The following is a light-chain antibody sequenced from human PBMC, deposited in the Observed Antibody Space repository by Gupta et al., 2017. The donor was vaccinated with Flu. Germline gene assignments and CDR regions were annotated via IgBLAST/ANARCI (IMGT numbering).Light chain of an antibody. CDR1: SSNIGNNY. CDR2: RNN. Sequence: QSVLTQPPSASGTHGQLVTIYCSGSSSNIGNNYVYWYQQPPGTAPKLLIYRNNQRPSGVPDRFSGSKSGTSASLAISGLRSEDEADYYCASWDDSLSGLFGGGTKLTVL. J-gene: IGLJ2*01. V-gene: IGLV1-47*01. CDR3: ASWDDSLSGL.